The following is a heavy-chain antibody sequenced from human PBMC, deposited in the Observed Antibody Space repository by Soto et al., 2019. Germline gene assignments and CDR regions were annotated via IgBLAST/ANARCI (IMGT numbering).Heavy chain of an antibody. CDR3: ARESEDLTSNFDY. J-gene: IGHJ4*02. V-gene: IGHV3-21*06. CDR1: GFTFSSST. CDR2: ISSTTNYI. Sequence: PGGSLRLSCAASGFTFSSSTMNWVRQAPGKGLEWVSSISSTTNYIYYGDSMKGRFTISRDNAKNSLYLEMNSLRAEDTAVYYCARESEDLTSNFDYWGQGTLVTVSS.